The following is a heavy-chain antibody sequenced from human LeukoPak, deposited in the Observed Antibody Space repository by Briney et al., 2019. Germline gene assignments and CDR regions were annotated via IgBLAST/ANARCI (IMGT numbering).Heavy chain of an antibody. J-gene: IGHJ3*02. D-gene: IGHD2-15*01. CDR3: ARECWDGSCYPPSLGDI. CDR2: ISSSSSTT. CDR1: GFTFSSYS. V-gene: IGHV3-48*04. Sequence: GGSLRLSCAASGFTFSSYSMNWVRQAPGKGLEWVSYISSSSSTTYYADSVKGRFTISRDNAKNSLYLQMNSLRAEDTAVYYCARECWDGSCYPPSLGDIWGQGTMVTVSS.